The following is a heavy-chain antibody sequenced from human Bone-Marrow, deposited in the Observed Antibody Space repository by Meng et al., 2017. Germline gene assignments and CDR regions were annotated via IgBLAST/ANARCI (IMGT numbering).Heavy chain of an antibody. V-gene: IGHV1-18*01. Sequence: ASVKVSCKASGYTFTSYGISWVRQAPGQGLEWMGWISAYNGNTNYAQKLQGRVTMTRDTSTSTVYMELSSLRSEDTAVYYCARDSRRRHVFRPNTPLVPDYFDYWGQGTLVTVSS. CDR3: ARDSRRRHVFRPNTPLVPDYFDY. CDR1: GYTFTSYG. D-gene: IGHD6-13*01. J-gene: IGHJ4*02. CDR2: ISAYNGNT.